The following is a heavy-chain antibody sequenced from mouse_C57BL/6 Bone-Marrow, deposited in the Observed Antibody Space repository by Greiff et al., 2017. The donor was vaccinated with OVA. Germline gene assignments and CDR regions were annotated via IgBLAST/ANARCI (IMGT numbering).Heavy chain of an antibody. D-gene: IGHD2-3*01. V-gene: IGHV1-50*01. CDR1: GYTFTSYW. CDR2: IDPSDSYT. CDR3: ARFDDGYYFDY. J-gene: IGHJ2*01. Sequence: QVQLQQPGAELVKPGASVKLSCKASGYTFTSYWMQWVKQRPGQGLEWIGEIDPSDSYTNYNQKFKGKATLTVDTSSSTAYMQLSSLTSKDSAVYYCARFDDGYYFDYWGKGTTLTVSS.